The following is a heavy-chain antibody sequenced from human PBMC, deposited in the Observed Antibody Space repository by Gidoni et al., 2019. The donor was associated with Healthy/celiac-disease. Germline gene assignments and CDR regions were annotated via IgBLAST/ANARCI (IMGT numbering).Heavy chain of an antibody. CDR1: GFTFSSYR. J-gene: IGHJ4*02. D-gene: IGHD3-9*01. CDR3: ARDDWYDY. CDR2: ISSSSSYI. Sequence: EVQLVESGGGLVKPGGSLRLSCAASGFTFSSYRLNWFRQAPGKGLEWGSSISSSSSYIYYADSVKGRFTISRDNAKNSLYLQMNSLRAEDTAVYYCARDDWYDYWGQGTLVTVSS. V-gene: IGHV3-21*01.